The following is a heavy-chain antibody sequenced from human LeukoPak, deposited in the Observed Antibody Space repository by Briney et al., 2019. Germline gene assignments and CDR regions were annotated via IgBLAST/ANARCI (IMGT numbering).Heavy chain of an antibody. D-gene: IGHD6-13*01. CDR2: ISSSSSYR. CDR3: ARSESQQLVDI. J-gene: IGHJ3*02. CDR1: GFTFSSYS. V-gene: IGHV3-21*01. Sequence: GGSLRLSCTGSGFTFSSYSMNWVRQAPGKGLEWVSSISSSSSYRYYEDSVKGRFSISRDNARNSLYLQMNSLRAEDTAVYYCARSESQQLVDIWGQGTMVTVSS.